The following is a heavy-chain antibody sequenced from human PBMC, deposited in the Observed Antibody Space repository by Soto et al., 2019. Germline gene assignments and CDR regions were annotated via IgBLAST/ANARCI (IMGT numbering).Heavy chain of an antibody. D-gene: IGHD2-2*01. CDR3: ARDKVVPAAMTRLLEYYGMDV. J-gene: IGHJ6*02. Sequence: PGGSLRLSCAASGFTFSSYEMNWVRQAPGKGLEWVSYISSSGSTIYYADSVKGRFTISRDNAKNSLYLQMNSLRAEDTAVYYCARDKVVPAAMTRLLEYYGMDVWGQGTTVTVSS. V-gene: IGHV3-48*03. CDR2: ISSSGSTI. CDR1: GFTFSSYE.